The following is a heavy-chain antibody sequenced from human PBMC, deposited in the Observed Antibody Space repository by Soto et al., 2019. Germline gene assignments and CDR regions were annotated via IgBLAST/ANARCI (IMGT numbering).Heavy chain of an antibody. Sequence: SETLSLTCTVSGASISDYSWSWIRQPAGKGLEWMERIYSSGNIHYNPSFRSRFTMSIDTSRDQFSLRLTSVTAADTAVYYCPRERGDNWTPEAPWCQGPQVT. CDR1: GASISDYS. CDR3: PRERGDNWTPEAP. CDR2: IYSSGNI. J-gene: IGHJ5*02. D-gene: IGHD1-20*01. V-gene: IGHV4-4*07.